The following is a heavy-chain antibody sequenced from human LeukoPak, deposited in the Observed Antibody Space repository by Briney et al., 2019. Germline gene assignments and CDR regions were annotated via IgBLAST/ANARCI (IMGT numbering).Heavy chain of an antibody. CDR1: GGSISSSSYY. CDR2: IYYSGST. CDR3: ARLIAVAGQRYFDY. J-gene: IGHJ4*02. D-gene: IGHD6-19*01. V-gene: IGHV4-39*01. Sequence: SETLSLTCTVSGGSISSSSYYWGWIRQPPGKGLEWIESIYYSGSTYYNPSLKSRVTISVDTSKNQFSLKLSSVTAADTAVYYCARLIAVAGQRYFDYWGQGTLVTVSS.